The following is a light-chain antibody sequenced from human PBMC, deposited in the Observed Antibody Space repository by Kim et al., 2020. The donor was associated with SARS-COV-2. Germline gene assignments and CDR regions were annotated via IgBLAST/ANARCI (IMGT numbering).Light chain of an antibody. CDR1: SNNVGNEG. CDR2: RNN. V-gene: IGLV10-54*01. J-gene: IGLJ3*02. CDR3: SAWDSSLSAWV. Sequence: QTATLTCTGNSNNVGNEGAAWLQKHQGHPPKLLSYRNNNRPSGISERLSASRSGNTASLTITGLKPEDEADYYCSAWDSSLSAWVFGGGTQLTVL.